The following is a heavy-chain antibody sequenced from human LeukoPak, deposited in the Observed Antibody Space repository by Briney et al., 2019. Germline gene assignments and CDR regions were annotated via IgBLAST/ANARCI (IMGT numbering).Heavy chain of an antibody. V-gene: IGHV3-20*04. CDR2: INWNGDDI. Sequence: GGSLRLSCAASGFTFDDYGMNWVRQVPGKGLEWISGINWNGDDIGYANSVKGRFTISRDNAKHSVSLQMDSLTAEDTALYYCVRGQAIVVVPVAMGFWGQGTLVTVSS. CDR3: VRGQAIVVVPVAMGF. D-gene: IGHD2-2*01. CDR1: GFTFDDYG. J-gene: IGHJ4*02.